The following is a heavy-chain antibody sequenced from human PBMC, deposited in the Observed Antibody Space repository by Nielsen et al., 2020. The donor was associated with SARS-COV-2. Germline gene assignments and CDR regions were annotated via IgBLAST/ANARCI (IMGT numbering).Heavy chain of an antibody. CDR2: IKQDGSEK. D-gene: IGHD5-12*01. CDR1: GFTFSSYW. Sequence: GSLRLSCAASGFTFSSYWMSWVRQAPGKGLEWVANIKQDGSEKYYVDSVKGRFTISRDNAKNSLYLQMNSLRAEDTAVYYCARSSGYDYLDYFDYWGQGTLVTVSS. J-gene: IGHJ4*02. V-gene: IGHV3-7*01. CDR3: ARSSGYDYLDYFDY.